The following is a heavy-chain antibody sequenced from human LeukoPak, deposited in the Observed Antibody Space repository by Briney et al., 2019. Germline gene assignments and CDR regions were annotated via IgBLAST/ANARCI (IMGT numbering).Heavy chain of an antibody. CDR3: AKVNGYSYGYFDY. J-gene: IGHJ4*02. CDR2: ISGSGGST. D-gene: IGHD5-18*01. CDR1: GFTFSSYA. V-gene: IGHV3-23*01. Sequence: GGSLRLSCAASGFTFSSYAMSWVRQAPGKGLEWVSAISGSGGSTYYADSVKGRFTISRDNSKNTLYLQMNSRRAEDTAVYYCAKVNGYSYGYFDYWGQGTLVTVSS.